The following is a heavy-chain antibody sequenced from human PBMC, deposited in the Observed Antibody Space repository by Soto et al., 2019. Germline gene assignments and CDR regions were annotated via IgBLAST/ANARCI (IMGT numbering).Heavy chain of an antibody. CDR2: ISSSSTTI. Sequence: PGGSLRLSCAASGFTFSRYSMSWVRQAPGKGLEWVSYISSSSTTIYYVDSVKGRFTVSRDNAKNSLYLQMNSLRAEDTAVYYCSRGGNNRYESAFWGQGTPVPVSS. CDR3: SRGGNNRYESAF. J-gene: IGHJ4*02. D-gene: IGHD3-9*01. V-gene: IGHV3-48*01. CDR1: GFTFSRYS.